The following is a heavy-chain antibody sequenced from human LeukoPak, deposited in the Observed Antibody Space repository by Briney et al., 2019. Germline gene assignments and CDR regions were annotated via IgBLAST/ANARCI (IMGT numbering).Heavy chain of an antibody. CDR1: GFTFSSYS. CDR3: TGHHQAYSRTY. J-gene: IGHJ4*02. V-gene: IGHV3-48*04. Sequence: GGSLRLSCAASGFTFSSYSMNWVRQAPGKGLEWVSYISSSSSTIYYADSVKGRFTISRDNAKNTLFLQMNSLRAEDTAVYYCTGHHQAYSRTYWGQGTLVTVSS. CDR2: ISSSSSTI. D-gene: IGHD6-13*01.